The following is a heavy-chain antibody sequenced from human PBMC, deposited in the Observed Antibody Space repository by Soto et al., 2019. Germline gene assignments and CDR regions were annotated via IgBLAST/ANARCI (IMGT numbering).Heavy chain of an antibody. Sequence: ASVKVSCKASGYTFTSYGISWVRQAPGQGLEWMGWISAYNGNTNYAQKLQGRVTKTTDTSTGTAYMELRCLRSDDTVVYYCARDVPPFGDFWSGALGSALECDYWGQGTLVTVSS. CDR2: ISAYNGNT. D-gene: IGHD3-3*01. CDR1: GYTFTSYG. V-gene: IGHV1-18*01. J-gene: IGHJ4*02. CDR3: ARDVPPFGDFWSGALGSALECDY.